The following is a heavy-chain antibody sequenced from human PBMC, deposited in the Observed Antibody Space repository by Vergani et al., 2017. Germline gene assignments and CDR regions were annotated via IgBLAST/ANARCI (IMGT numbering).Heavy chain of an antibody. CDR1: GYTFTSYY. CDR2: ISAYNGNT. CDR3: ARGPSYSSTSRQSFVGPI. D-gene: IGHD2-2*01. J-gene: IGHJ3*02. V-gene: IGHV1-18*04. Sequence: QVQLVQSGAEVKKPGASVKVSCKASGYTFTSYYMHWVRQAPGQGLEWMGWISAYNGNTNYAQKLQGRVTMTTDTSTRTAYMELRSLRSDDTAVYYCARGPSYSSTSRQSFVGPIWGQGTMVTVSS.